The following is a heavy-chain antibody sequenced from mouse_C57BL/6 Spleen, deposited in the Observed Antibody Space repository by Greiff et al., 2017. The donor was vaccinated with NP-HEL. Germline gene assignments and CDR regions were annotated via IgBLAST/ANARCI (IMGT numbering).Heavy chain of an antibody. CDR1: GYTFTSYW. CDR2: IDPSDSYT. D-gene: IGHD1-1*01. CDR3: AVRSDYFDY. Sequence: QVQLQQPGAELVRPGTSVKLSCKASGYTFTSYWMHWVKQRPGQGLEWIGVIDPSDSYTNYNQKFKGKATLTVDTSSSTAYMQLSSLTSEDSAVYYCAVRSDYFDYGGQGTTLTVSS. J-gene: IGHJ2*01. V-gene: IGHV1-59*01.